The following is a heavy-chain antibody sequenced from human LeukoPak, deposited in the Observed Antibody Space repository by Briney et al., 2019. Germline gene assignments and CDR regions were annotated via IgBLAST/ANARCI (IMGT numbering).Heavy chain of an antibody. CDR2: INHSGST. CDR1: GGSFSGYY. CDR3: ARGGMVARAYYFDY. Sequence: PSDPVSLTCALYGGSFSGYYWSWLRHPPGKGGEWIGEINHSGSTNYNPSLKSRVTISVDTCKNHISLKLSSVTAADAAVYYCARGGMVARAYYFDYWGQGTLVTVSS. J-gene: IGHJ4*02. D-gene: IGHD1-26*01. V-gene: IGHV4-34*01.